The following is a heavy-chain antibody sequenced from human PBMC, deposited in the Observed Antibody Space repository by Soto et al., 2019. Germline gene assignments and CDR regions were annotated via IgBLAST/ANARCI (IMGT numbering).Heavy chain of an antibody. J-gene: IGHJ5*02. D-gene: IGHD3-10*02. Sequence: QVQLQESGPGLVKPSETLSLTCTVSGGSISNYYWYWIRQPAGKGLEWIGRIFTSGSTNYNPSLKSRVIMSVDTSKNQFSLKLSSVTAADTAVYFCARGVRGASNWFDPWGQGTLVTVSS. CDR3: ARGVRGASNWFDP. CDR2: IFTSGST. V-gene: IGHV4-4*07. CDR1: GGSISNYY.